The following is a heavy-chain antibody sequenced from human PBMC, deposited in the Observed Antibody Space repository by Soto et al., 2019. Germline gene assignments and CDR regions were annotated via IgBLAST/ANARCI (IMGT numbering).Heavy chain of an antibody. CDR3: ARRKERSGPYYLDS. CDR2: ISANDGNT. Sequence: ASVKVSCKTSGYTFNTYGITWVRQAPGQGLEWMGWISANDGNTSYEQKFQGRVTMTRNTSTGTAYMELSSLTSEDTAVYYCARRKERSGPYYLDSWGQGTLVTVSS. D-gene: IGHD6-25*01. V-gene: IGHV1-18*01. CDR1: GYTFNTYG. J-gene: IGHJ4*02.